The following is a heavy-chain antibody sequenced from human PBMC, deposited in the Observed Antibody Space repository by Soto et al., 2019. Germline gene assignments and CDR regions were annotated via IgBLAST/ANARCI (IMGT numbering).Heavy chain of an antibody. D-gene: IGHD3-16*01. CDR1: GYTFTSYG. CDR3: ARDVRVGEIIRDFDD. J-gene: IGHJ4*02. CDR2: ISAYNGNT. Sequence: GASVKVSCKASGYTFTSYGISWVRQAPGQGLEWMGWISAYNGNTNYAQKLQGRVTMTTDTSTSTAYMELRSLRSDDTAVYYCARDVRVGEIIRDFDDWGQGTRVNVSS. V-gene: IGHV1-18*01.